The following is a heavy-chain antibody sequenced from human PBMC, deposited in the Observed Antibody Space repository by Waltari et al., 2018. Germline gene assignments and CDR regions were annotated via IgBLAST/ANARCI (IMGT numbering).Heavy chain of an antibody. CDR1: GFTFSCYA. Sequence: EVQLLESGGGLVQPGGSLRLSCASSGFTFSCYARSWARQSPWKWVEWVSLITGGGDNTFYGVSVKCRITISRDNSKNVVYLQMNSLTAEDTALYYCAKDGLPGDLDYWGQGTLVTVSS. CDR3: AKDGLPGDLDY. CDR2: ITGGGDNT. J-gene: IGHJ4*02. V-gene: IGHV3-23*01. D-gene: IGHD7-27*01.